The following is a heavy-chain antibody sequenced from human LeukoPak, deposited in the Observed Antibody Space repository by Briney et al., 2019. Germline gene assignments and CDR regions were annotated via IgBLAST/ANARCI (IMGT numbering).Heavy chain of an antibody. V-gene: IGHV4-34*01. CDR3: ASPRLNCSSTSCSDAFDI. J-gene: IGHJ3*02. CDR1: GGSFSGYY. D-gene: IGHD2-2*01. Sequence: SETLSLTCAVYGGSFSGYYWSWIRQPPGKGLEWIGEINHSGSTNYNPSLKSRVTISVDTSKNQFSLKLSSVTAADTAVYYCASPRLNCSSTSCSDAFDIWGQGTMVTVSS. CDR2: INHSGST.